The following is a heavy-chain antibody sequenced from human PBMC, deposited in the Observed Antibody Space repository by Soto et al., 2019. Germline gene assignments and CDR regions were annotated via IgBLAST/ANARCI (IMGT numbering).Heavy chain of an antibody. CDR3: ARGAYYDYVWGSYRYDFDY. CDR1: GDSVSSNSAA. Sequence: QVQLQQSGPGLVKPSQTLSLTCAISGDSVSSNSAAWNWIRQSPSRGLEWLGRTYYRSKWYNDSAVSVKSRITINPDTSKNQFSLQLNSVTPEDTAVYYCARGAYYDYVWGSYRYDFDYWGQGTLVTVSS. CDR2: TYYRSKWYN. V-gene: IGHV6-1*01. D-gene: IGHD3-16*02. J-gene: IGHJ4*02.